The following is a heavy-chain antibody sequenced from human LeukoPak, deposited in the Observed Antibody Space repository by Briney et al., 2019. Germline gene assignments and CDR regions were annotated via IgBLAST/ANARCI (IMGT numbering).Heavy chain of an antibody. D-gene: IGHD2-21*02. Sequence: PSETLSLTCTVSGGSITSSPYHWAWIRQPPGGGPEWIGTVSHTGATQYSPSLTSRVSISLDTSKNQFSLSLNSVTAADTAVFYCARSMVTTDRNFDHWGQGTLVTVSS. CDR3: ARSMVTTDRNFDH. J-gene: IGHJ4*01. V-gene: IGHV4-39*07. CDR1: GGSITSSPYH. CDR2: VSHTGAT.